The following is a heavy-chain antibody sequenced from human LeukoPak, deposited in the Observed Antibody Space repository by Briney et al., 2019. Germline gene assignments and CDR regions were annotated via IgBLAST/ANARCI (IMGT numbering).Heavy chain of an antibody. V-gene: IGHV3-30-3*01. Sequence: GGSLRLSCAASGFTFSSYGMHWVRQAPGKGLEWVADISYDGSIKYYADSVKGRVTISRDNSKNTLYLEMSSLRTEDTAVYYCARDGGGLYGDYCFDHWGQGTLVTVSS. J-gene: IGHJ4*02. CDR2: ISYDGSIK. D-gene: IGHD4-17*01. CDR1: GFTFSSYG. CDR3: ARDGGGLYGDYCFDH.